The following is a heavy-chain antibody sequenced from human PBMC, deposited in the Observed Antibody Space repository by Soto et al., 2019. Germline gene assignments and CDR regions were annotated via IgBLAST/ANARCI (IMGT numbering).Heavy chain of an antibody. CDR2: INPSGGST. Sequence: GTSVKVSCKASGYTFTSYYMHWVRQAPGQGLEWMGIINPSGGSTSYAQKFQGRVTMTRDTSTSTVYMELSSLRSEDTAVYYCARGNYYYDSSGYYPSPDYWGQGTLVTVSS. V-gene: IGHV1-46*01. D-gene: IGHD3-22*01. CDR1: GYTFTSYY. CDR3: ARGNYYYDSSGYYPSPDY. J-gene: IGHJ4*02.